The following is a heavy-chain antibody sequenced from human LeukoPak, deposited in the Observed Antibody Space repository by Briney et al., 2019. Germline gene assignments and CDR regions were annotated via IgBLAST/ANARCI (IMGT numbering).Heavy chain of an antibody. CDR2: ISSNGGST. D-gene: IGHD1-26*01. J-gene: IGHJ4*02. CDR1: GFTFRSYA. CDR3: VKSDNIVGATYFDY. V-gene: IGHV3-64D*09. Sequence: GGSLRLSCSASGFTFRSYALHWVRQAPGKGLEYVSSISSNGGSTYYADSVKGRFTISRDNSKNTLYLHMSSLRAEDTAVCYCVKSDNIVGATYFDYWGQGTLVTVSP.